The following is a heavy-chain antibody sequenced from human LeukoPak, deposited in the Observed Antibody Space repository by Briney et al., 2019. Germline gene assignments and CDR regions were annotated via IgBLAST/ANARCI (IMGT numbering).Heavy chain of an antibody. CDR2: IYYSGST. CDR1: GGSISSSSSY. J-gene: IGHJ5*02. CDR3: ARHPPRYYDFWSGYYSTFDP. Sequence: PSETLSLTCTVSGGSISSSSSYWGWIRPPPGKGLEGFGSIYYSGSTYYNPSLKSRVTISVDTSKNQFSLKLSSVTAADTAVYYCARHPPRYYDFWSGYYSTFDPWGQGTLVTVSS. D-gene: IGHD3-3*01. V-gene: IGHV4-39*01.